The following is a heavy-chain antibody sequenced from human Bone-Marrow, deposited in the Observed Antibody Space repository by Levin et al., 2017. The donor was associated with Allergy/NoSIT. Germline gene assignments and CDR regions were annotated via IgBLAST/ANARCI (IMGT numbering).Heavy chain of an antibody. CDR2: IKSKTDGETT. CDR3: TTQEKTLLFFDY. CDR1: GFTFSNAW. D-gene: IGHD2/OR15-2a*01. Sequence: GGSLRLSCAASGFTFSNAWMSWVRQAPGKGLEWVGRIKSKTDGETTDYAAPVKGRFTISRDDSKNTLYLQMNSLKTEDTAVYYCTTQEKTLLFFDYWGQGTLVTVSS. J-gene: IGHJ4*02. V-gene: IGHV3-15*01.